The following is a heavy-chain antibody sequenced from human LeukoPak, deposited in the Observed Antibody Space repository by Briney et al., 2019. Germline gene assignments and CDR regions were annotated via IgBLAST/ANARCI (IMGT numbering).Heavy chain of an antibody. Sequence: PSETLSLTCTVSGGSISSSSYYWGWIRQPPGKGLEWIGSIYYSGSTYYNPSLKSRVTISVDTSKNQFSLKLSSVTAADTAVYYCARPYAYYYDSSVSGWFDPWGQGTLVTVSS. J-gene: IGHJ5*02. CDR2: IYYSGST. D-gene: IGHD3-22*01. CDR1: GGSISSSSYY. V-gene: IGHV4-39*07. CDR3: ARPYAYYYDSSVSGWFDP.